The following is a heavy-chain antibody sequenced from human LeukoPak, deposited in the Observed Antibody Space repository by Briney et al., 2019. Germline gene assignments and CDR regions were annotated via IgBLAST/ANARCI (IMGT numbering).Heavy chain of an antibody. CDR1: GFTFSSYG. CDR2: ISYDGSNK. V-gene: IGHV3-30*03. CDR3: AIMMATLYFDY. J-gene: IGHJ4*02. Sequence: GRSLRLPCAASGFTFSSYGMHWVRQAPGKGLEWVAVISYDGSNKYYADSVKGRFTISRDNSKNTLYLQMNSLRAEDTAVYYCAIMMATLYFDYWGQGTLVTVSS. D-gene: IGHD5-24*01.